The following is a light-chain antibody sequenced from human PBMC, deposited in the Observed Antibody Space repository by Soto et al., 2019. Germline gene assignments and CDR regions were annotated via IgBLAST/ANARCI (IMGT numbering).Light chain of an antibody. CDR3: QQRGNWPLT. J-gene: IGKJ4*01. CDR1: EGISRF. Sequence: EIVLTQSPGTLSLSPGERATLSFRASEGISRFLAWYQHKPGQSPRLLIYDASNRATGIPARFSGSGSGTDFTLTISSLEPEDFAVYYCQQRGNWPLTFGGGTKVDIK. V-gene: IGKV3-11*01. CDR2: DAS.